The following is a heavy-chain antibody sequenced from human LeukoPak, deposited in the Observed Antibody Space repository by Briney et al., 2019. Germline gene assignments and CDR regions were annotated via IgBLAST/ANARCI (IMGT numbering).Heavy chain of an antibody. D-gene: IGHD3-22*01. V-gene: IGHV4-4*07. CDR1: GGSISSYY. J-gene: IGHJ6*03. Sequence: KPSETLSLTCTVSGGSISSYYWSWIRQPAGKGLEWVGRIYTSGSTNYNPSLKSRVTMSVDTSKNQSSLKLSSVTAADTAVYYCARERAGSGYFFYYYYMDVWGKGTTVTVSS. CDR3: ARERAGSGYFFYYYYMDV. CDR2: IYTSGST.